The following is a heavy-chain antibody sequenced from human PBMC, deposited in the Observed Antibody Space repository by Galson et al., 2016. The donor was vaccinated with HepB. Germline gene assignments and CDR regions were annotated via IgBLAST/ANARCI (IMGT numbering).Heavy chain of an antibody. CDR2: ISYDGSYK. D-gene: IGHD6-19*01. CDR3: AKDRIAWRGSSVWTFDY. CDR1: GFTFSTYG. J-gene: IGHJ4*02. Sequence: SLRLSCAPSGFTFSTYGMHWVRQAPGKGLDWVAVISYDGSYKDYADSVQGRFTISRDNSKNTLDLQMDSLRAEDTAVYYCAKDRIAWRGSSVWTFDYWGQGALVTVSS. V-gene: IGHV3-30*18.